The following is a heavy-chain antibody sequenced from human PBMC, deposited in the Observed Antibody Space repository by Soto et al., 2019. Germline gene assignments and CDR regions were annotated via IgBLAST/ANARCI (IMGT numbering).Heavy chain of an antibody. CDR2: IIPILGIA. J-gene: IGHJ4*02. D-gene: IGHD1-26*01. V-gene: IGHV1-69*02. CDR3: ARNTGIVGATPDY. Sequence: QVQLVQSGAEVKKPGSSVKVSCKASGGTFSSYTISWVRQAPGQGLEWMGRIIPILGIANYAQKFQGRVTITADKSTSTAYMELSSLRSEDTAVYYCARNTGIVGATPDYWGQGTLVTVSS. CDR1: GGTFSSYT.